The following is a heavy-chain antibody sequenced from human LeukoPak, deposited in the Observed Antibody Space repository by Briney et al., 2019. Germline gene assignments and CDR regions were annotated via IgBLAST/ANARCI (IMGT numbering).Heavy chain of an antibody. CDR2: VYSGGST. D-gene: IGHD3-22*01. Sequence: GGSLRLSCAASGFTVSSNYMNWVRQAPGKGLEWVSVVYSGGSTFYADSVEGRFTISRDNSNNTLYLQMNSLRAEDTAMYYCAREYYDNSGGEDAFDIWGQGTTVTVSS. V-gene: IGHV3-53*01. CDR3: AREYYDNSGGEDAFDI. CDR1: GFTVSSNY. J-gene: IGHJ3*02.